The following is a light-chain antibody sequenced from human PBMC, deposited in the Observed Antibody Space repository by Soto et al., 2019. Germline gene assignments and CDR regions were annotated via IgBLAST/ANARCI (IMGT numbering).Light chain of an antibody. Sequence: DIQMTQSPSSLSASVGDRVTITCRASENIPGYVNWFQQKPGKAPKLLIYAASTLQSGVPSRFSGSESRTEFTLSISSLQPEDFATYYCQQTYNVPRTFGQGTKVEIK. J-gene: IGKJ1*01. V-gene: IGKV1-39*01. CDR3: QQTYNVPRT. CDR2: AAS. CDR1: ENIPGY.